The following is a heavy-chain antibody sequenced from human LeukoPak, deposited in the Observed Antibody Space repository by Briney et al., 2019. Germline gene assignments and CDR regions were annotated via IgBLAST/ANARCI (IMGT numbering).Heavy chain of an antibody. CDR3: AREGGFYRPLDY. CDR2: VHLDGRT. V-gene: IGHV4-4*02. D-gene: IGHD6-25*01. J-gene: IGHJ4*02. Sequence: IPSETLSLTCDVSGGSVTSTNWWTWFRQPPGKGLEWIGEVHLDGRTNYNPPLKSRLVMSADLPENHISLKLTSVTAADTAAYYCAREGGFYRPLDYSGQGTLVTVSS. CDR1: GGSVTSTNW.